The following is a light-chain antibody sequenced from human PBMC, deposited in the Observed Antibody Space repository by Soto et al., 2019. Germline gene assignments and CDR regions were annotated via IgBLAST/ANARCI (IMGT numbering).Light chain of an antibody. CDR2: GAS. CDR1: QSVSSN. V-gene: IGKV3-15*01. Sequence: EIVMTQSPATLSVSPGERATFSCRARQSVSSNLAWYQQKPGQAPRLLIYGASIRATGIPARFSGSGSGTEFTLTISTLQSEDFAVYYCLQYDNSPLYTFGQGTKLEIK. CDR3: LQYDNSPLYT. J-gene: IGKJ2*01.